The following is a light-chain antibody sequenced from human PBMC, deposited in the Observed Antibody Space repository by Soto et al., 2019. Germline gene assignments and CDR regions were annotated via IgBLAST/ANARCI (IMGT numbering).Light chain of an antibody. Sequence: EIVLAQSPDTLSVSPGERATLSCRASQTVGSNLAWYQQKPGQAPRFLIYGASTRASDTPARFSGSGSVTEFALTISSLQSEDFAVYYCQQYNNWPITFGQGTRLEIK. CDR2: GAS. CDR3: QQYNNWPIT. V-gene: IGKV3D-15*01. J-gene: IGKJ5*01. CDR1: QTVGSN.